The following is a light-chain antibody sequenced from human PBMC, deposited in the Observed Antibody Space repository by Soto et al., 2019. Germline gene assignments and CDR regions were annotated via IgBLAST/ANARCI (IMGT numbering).Light chain of an antibody. CDR2: KAS. CDR1: QRISSW. CDR3: QQYNSYSWT. Sequence: DIQMTQSPSTLSASVEDRVTITCGASQRISSWLAWYQQKPGKATKFLIYKASSLESGVPSRFSGSGSGTEFTLTISSLQPDDFASYYCQQYNSYSWTFGQGTKVDI. J-gene: IGKJ1*01. V-gene: IGKV1-5*03.